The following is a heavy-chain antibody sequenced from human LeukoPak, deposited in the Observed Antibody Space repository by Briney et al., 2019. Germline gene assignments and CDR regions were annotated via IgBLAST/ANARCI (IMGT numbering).Heavy chain of an antibody. Sequence: GGSLRLSCAASGFTFSSYEMNWVRQAPGKGLEWVSYISSSGSTIYYADSVKGRFTISRDNAKNSLYLQMNSLRAEDTALYYCAKDRQLVHKGRHNYYYYYMDVWGKGTTVTVSS. D-gene: IGHD6-13*01. J-gene: IGHJ6*03. CDR1: GFTFSSYE. CDR3: AKDRQLVHKGRHNYYYYYMDV. V-gene: IGHV3-48*03. CDR2: ISSSGSTI.